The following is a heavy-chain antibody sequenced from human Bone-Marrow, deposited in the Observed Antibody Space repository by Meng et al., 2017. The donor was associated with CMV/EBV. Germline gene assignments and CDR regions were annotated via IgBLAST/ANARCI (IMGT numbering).Heavy chain of an antibody. D-gene: IGHD1-26*01. CDR3: AKGGGELLGPDY. CDR2: ISYDGSNK. J-gene: IGHJ4*02. Sequence: GGSLRLSCAASGFTFSSYAMHWVRQAPGKGLEWVAVISYDGSNKYYADSVKGRFTISRDNSKNTLYLQMNSLRAEDTAVYYCAKGGGELLGPDYWGQGTLVTVSS. V-gene: IGHV3-30-3*01. CDR1: GFTFSSYA.